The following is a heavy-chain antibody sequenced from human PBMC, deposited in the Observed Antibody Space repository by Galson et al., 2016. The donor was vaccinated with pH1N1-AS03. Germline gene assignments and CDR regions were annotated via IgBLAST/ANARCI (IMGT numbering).Heavy chain of an antibody. CDR1: GFPFSTYW. D-gene: IGHD1-26*01. CDR2: INPDASST. V-gene: IGHV3-74*01. J-gene: IGHJ5*02. Sequence: SLRLSCAASGFPFSTYWMHWVRQAPGKGLEWVSRINPDASSTNYAESVKGRFTISRDNAKNTVYLQINSLRAEDTAVYYCVRDQELVRWGQGTLVTVSS. CDR3: VRDQELVR.